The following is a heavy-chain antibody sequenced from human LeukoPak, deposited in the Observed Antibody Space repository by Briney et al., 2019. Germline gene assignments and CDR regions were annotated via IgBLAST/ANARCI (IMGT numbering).Heavy chain of an antibody. CDR1: GFTFSSYS. Sequence: PGGSLRLSCAASGFTFSSYSMNWVRQAPGKGLEWVSSISSSSSYIYYADSVKGRFTISRDNAKNSLYLQMNSLRAEDTAVYYCARVRDSSGLVDAFDIWGQGTMVTVSS. CDR2: ISSSSSYI. CDR3: ARVRDSSGLVDAFDI. D-gene: IGHD3-22*01. J-gene: IGHJ3*02. V-gene: IGHV3-21*01.